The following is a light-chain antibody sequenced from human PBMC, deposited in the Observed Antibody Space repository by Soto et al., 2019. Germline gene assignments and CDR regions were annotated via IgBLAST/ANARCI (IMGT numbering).Light chain of an antibody. J-gene: IGLJ3*02. CDR3: SSYRSSILV. CDR1: SSDVGGYNY. CDR2: EVS. V-gene: IGLV2-14*01. Sequence: QSALTQPASVSGSPGQSITISCTGTSSDVGGYNYVSWYQQYPGKAPKLMIYEVSNRPSGVSNRFSGSKSGNTASLTISGLKAEDEADYYCSSYRSSILVFGGGTKVTVL.